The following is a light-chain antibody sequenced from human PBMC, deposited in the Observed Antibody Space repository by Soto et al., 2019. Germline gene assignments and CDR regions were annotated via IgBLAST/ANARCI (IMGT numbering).Light chain of an antibody. Sequence: QSVLSPPASVSGSPGQSITISCTGPTGNVGGYNYVSWYQQHPGKAPKLMIYDVSNRPSGVSNRFSGSKSGNTASLTISGLQAEDEADYYCSSYTSSSTLYVFGTGTKVTVL. CDR3: SSYTSSSTLYV. CDR2: DVS. V-gene: IGLV2-14*01. J-gene: IGLJ1*01. CDR1: TGNVGGYNY.